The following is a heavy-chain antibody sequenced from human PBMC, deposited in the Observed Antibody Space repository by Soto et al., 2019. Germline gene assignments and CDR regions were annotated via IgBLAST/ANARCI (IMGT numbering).Heavy chain of an antibody. D-gene: IGHD3-16*01. CDR2: TSGGGGST. Sequence: GGSLRLSCAASGFTFSIYAMAWVRQAPGKGLEWVSDTSGGGGSTYYADSVKGRFTISRDNSKNTLFLQMNSLRAEDTAVYYCAKVTEYLRGLIDYWGQGTLVTVSS. CDR1: GFTFSIYA. J-gene: IGHJ4*02. CDR3: AKVTEYLRGLIDY. V-gene: IGHV3-23*01.